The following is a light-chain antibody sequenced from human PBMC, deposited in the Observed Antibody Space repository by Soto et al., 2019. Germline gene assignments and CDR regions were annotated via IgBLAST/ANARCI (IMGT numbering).Light chain of an antibody. CDR3: QQRSNWPYT. V-gene: IGKV3-11*01. Sequence: EIVLTRSPATLSLSPGERATLSCRASQSVSSYLAWYQQKPGQAPRLLIYDASNRATGIPARISGSGSGTDFTLTISSLEPEDFAVYYCQQRSNWPYTYGQGTKLEIK. CDR1: QSVSSY. CDR2: DAS. J-gene: IGKJ2*01.